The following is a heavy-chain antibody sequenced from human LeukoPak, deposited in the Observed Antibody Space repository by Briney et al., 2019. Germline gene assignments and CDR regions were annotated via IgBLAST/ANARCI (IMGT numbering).Heavy chain of an antibody. J-gene: IGHJ6*02. CDR2: IWFDGGIK. CDR1: GFTFSSYG. V-gene: IGHV3-33*08. D-gene: IGHD3-3*01. Sequence: QAGGSLRLSCAASGFTFSSYGMHWVRQAPGKGLEWLALIWFDGGIKVYADSVKGRFTISRDNSKNTLYLQMNSLRAEDTAVYYCAREYYDFWSGDNYYYYGMDVWGQGTTVTVSS. CDR3: AREYYDFWSGDNYYYYGMDV.